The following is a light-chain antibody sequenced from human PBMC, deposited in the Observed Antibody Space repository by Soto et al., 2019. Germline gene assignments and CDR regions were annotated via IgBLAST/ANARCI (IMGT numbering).Light chain of an antibody. Sequence: QSVLSRPPSVSAALGQKVTISCSGSSSNIGNNYVSWYQQLPGTAPKLLIYENNKRPSGIPDRFSGSKSGTSATLGITGLQTGDEADYYCGTWDSSLSAVVFGGGTKLTVL. CDR1: SSNIGNNY. V-gene: IGLV1-51*02. CDR2: ENN. CDR3: GTWDSSLSAVV. J-gene: IGLJ2*01.